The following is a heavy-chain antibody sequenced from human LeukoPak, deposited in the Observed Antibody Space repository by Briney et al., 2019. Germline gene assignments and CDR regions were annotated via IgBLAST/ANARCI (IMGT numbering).Heavy chain of an antibody. J-gene: IGHJ4*02. D-gene: IGHD6-19*01. CDR2: INQDQNEI. Sequence: GGSLRLSCAASGFTFSSYWMTWVRQAPGKGLEWVASINQDQNEIHYVDSVRGRFTISRDNAKNSLYLQMNSLRAEDTAVYYCARVGDSSGWSYDYWGQGTLVTVSS. CDR3: ARVGDSSGWSYDY. V-gene: IGHV3-7*01. CDR1: GFTFSSYW.